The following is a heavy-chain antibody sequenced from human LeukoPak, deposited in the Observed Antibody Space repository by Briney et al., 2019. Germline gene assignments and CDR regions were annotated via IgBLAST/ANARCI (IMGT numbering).Heavy chain of an antibody. D-gene: IGHD3-10*01. J-gene: IGHJ4*02. Sequence: GSLRLSCAASGFSFSTYTMAWVRQAPGGGLEWVSAISGDGGATYYADAVKGRFAISRDNSKSTLYLQMNSLRAEDTAMYYCLKDFGRNLGGPGYWGRGTLVTVSS. V-gene: IGHV3-23*01. CDR3: LKDFGRNLGGPGY. CDR1: GFSFSTYT. CDR2: ISGDGGAT.